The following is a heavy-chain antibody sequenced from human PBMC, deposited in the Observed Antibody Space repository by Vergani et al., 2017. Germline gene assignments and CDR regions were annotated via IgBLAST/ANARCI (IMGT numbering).Heavy chain of an antibody. D-gene: IGHD4-17*01. J-gene: IGHJ4*02. Sequence: EVQLLESGGGLVQPGGSLRLSCAASGFTFSSYAMSWVRQAPGKGLEWVSAISGSGGSTYYADSVKRRFTISRDNSKNTLYKQMNSLRAEDTAVYYCARGAGLMTTVTTGDYWGQGPLVTVSS. CDR1: GFTFSSYA. V-gene: IGHV3-23*01. CDR2: ISGSGGST. CDR3: ARGAGLMTTVTTGDY.